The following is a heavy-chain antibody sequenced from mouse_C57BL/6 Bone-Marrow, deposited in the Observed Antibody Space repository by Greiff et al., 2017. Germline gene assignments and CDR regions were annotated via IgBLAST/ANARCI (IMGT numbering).Heavy chain of an antibody. V-gene: IGHV14-3*01. Sequence: VHVKQSVAELVRPGASVKLSCTASGFNIKNTYMHWVKQRPEQGLEWIGRIDPANGNTKYAPKFQGKATITADTSSNTTYLQLSSLTSEDTAICHCAPSYSGNTPYVWGTGTTVTVSS. CDR1: GFNIKNTY. CDR2: IDPANGNT. D-gene: IGHD1-1*01. J-gene: IGHJ1*03. CDR3: APSYSGNTPYV.